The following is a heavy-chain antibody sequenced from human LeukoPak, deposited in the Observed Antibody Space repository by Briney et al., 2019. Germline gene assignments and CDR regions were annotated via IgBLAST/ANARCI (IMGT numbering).Heavy chain of an antibody. CDR2: IYYSGST. CDR1: GGSISSYY. J-gene: IGHJ4*02. V-gene: IGHV4-59*01. Sequence: SETLSLTCTVSGGSISSYYWSWIRQPLGKGLEWIGYIYYSGSTNYNPSLKSRVTISVDTSKNQFSLKLSSVTAADTAVYYCARGDGYNWRYFDYWGQGTLVTVSS. CDR3: ARGDGYNWRYFDY. D-gene: IGHD5-24*01.